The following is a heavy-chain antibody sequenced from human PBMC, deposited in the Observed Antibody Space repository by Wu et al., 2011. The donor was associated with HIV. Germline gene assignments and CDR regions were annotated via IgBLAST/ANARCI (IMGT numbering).Heavy chain of an antibody. Sequence: QVQLVQSGAEVKKPGASVKVSCKASGHMFIGYYMHWVRQAPGQGLEWMGIINPSGGSTSYAQKFQGRVTMTSDTSTSTVYMELSSLRSEDTAVYYCARVAVGSKYYVFWSGYGGAYYYYMDVWARDHGHRLL. J-gene: IGHJ6*03. CDR1: GHMFIGYY. CDR2: INPSGGST. CDR3: ARVAVGSKYYVFWSGYGGAYYYYMDV. D-gene: IGHD3-3*01. V-gene: IGHV1-46*01.